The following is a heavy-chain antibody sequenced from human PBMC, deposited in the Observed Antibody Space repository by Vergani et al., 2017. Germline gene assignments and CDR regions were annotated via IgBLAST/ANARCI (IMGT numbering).Heavy chain of an antibody. J-gene: IGHJ1*01. CDR2: IIPIFGTA. CDR3: ARPRFTPYCSGGSCHAEYFQH. D-gene: IGHD2-15*01. Sequence: QVQLVQSGAEVKKPGSSVKVSCKASGGTFSSYAICWVRQAPGQGLEWMGRIIPIFGTANYAQKFQGRVTITADESTSTAYMELSSLRSEDTAVYYCARPRFTPYCSGGSCHAEYFQHWGQGTLVTVSS. CDR1: GGTFSSYA. V-gene: IGHV1-69*13.